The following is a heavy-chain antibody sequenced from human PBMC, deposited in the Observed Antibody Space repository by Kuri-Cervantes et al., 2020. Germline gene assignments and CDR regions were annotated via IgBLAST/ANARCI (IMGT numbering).Heavy chain of an antibody. CDR1: GFTFSSSW. D-gene: IGHD5-12*01. CDR2: IKCDGSEK. V-gene: IGHV3-52*01. J-gene: IGHJ4*02. Sequence: GESLKISCAASGFTFSSSWMHWVCQAPEKGLEWVADIKCDGSEKYYVDSVKGRLTISRDNAKNSLYLQVNSLRAEDMTVYYCAIASRDIASPGWGQGTLVTVSS. CDR3: AIASRDIASPG.